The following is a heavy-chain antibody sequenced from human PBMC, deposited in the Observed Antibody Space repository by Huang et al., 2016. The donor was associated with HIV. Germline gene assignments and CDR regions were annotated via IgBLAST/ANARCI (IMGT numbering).Heavy chain of an antibody. J-gene: IGHJ4*02. CDR2: ISYDGRSQ. CDR3: AKESRWFSDFDH. D-gene: IGHD2-15*01. CDR1: GFKLSGFG. V-gene: IGHV3-30*18. Sequence: QVHLVESGGGVVQPGGSLRLSCAASGFKLSGFGIPWVRQAPGKGLWCVAVISYDGRSQFYTDSVKGRFTISRDNSDNTLSLQMKGLRPDDTAVYYCAKESRWFSDFDHWGQGVLVSVSS.